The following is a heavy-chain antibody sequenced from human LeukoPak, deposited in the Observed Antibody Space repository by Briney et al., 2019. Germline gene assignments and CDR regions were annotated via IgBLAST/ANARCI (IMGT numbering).Heavy chain of an antibody. V-gene: IGHV3-48*02. CDR3: ARDRGDGYNYGYYYGMDV. D-gene: IGHD5-24*01. CDR1: GFTFSGYS. CDR2: ISSSSTTR. Sequence: PGGSVRLSCAASGFTFSGYSMSWVRQAPRKGLEWVSYISSSSTTRYSADSVKGPFTISRDNAKNSLYLQINSLRDEDTAVYYCARDRGDGYNYGYYYGMDVGGQGITVTVSS. J-gene: IGHJ6*01.